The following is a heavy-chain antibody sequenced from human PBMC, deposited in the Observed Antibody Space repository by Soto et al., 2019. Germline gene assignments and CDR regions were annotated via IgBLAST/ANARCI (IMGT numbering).Heavy chain of an antibody. J-gene: IGHJ4*02. V-gene: IGHV2-70*12. CDR3: AHSYSSSWYGRYYFDY. CDR1: GFSLSTSGMC. D-gene: IGHD6-13*01. Sequence: SGPTLVNPTQTLTLTCTFSGFSLSTSGMCVGWIRQPPGKALEWLVVIDWDDDKHYSSSLKTRLTISKDTSKNQVVLTMTNMDPVDTATYYCAHSYSSSWYGRYYFDYWGQGTLVTVPQ. CDR2: IDWDDDK.